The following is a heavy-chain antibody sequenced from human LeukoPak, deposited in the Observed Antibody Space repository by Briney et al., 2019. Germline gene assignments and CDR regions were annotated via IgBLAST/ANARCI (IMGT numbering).Heavy chain of an antibody. CDR1: GYTFTGYY. CDR3: ARVDSVNIAAAGY. V-gene: IGHV1-2*02. J-gene: IGHJ4*02. Sequence: ASVKVSCKASGYTFTGYYMHWVRQAPGQGLEWMGWINPNSGGTNYAQKFQGRVTMTRDTSISTAYMELSRLRSDDTAVYYCARVDSVNIAAAGYWGQGTLVTVSS. CDR2: INPNSGGT. D-gene: IGHD6-13*01.